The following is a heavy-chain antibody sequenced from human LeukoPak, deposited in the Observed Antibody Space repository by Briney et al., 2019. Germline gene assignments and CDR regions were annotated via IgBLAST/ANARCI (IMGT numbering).Heavy chain of an antibody. CDR2: IYYSGNT. Sequence: SETLSLTCTVSGGSISSYYWSWIRQPPGKGQEWIGYIYYSGNTNYNPSLKSRVTISVDTSKNLFSLKLNSVTTADTAVYYCARFPQGGFNYFDYWGQGALVTVSS. J-gene: IGHJ4*02. CDR1: GGSISSYY. D-gene: IGHD5-24*01. CDR3: ARFPQGGFNYFDY. V-gene: IGHV4-59*01.